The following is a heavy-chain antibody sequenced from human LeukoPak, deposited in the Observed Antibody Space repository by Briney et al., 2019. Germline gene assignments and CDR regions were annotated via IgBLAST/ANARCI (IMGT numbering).Heavy chain of an antibody. CDR1: GFTFSSYA. Sequence: GGSLRLSCAASGFTFSSYAMHWVRQAPGKGLEWVSTISGSGGSTYYADSVKGRFTISRDNSKNTLYLQMNSLRAEDTAVYYCAKALGGSGSNFDYWGQGTLVTVSS. D-gene: IGHD3-10*01. J-gene: IGHJ4*02. CDR2: ISGSGGST. V-gene: IGHV3-23*01. CDR3: AKALGGSGSNFDY.